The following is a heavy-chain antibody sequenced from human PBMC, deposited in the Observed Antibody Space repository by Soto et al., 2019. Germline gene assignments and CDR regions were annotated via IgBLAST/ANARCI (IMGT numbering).Heavy chain of an antibody. V-gene: IGHV4-59*01. J-gene: IGHJ6*02. Sequence: QVQLQESGPGLVKPSETLSLTCTVSGGTISRYYWSWIRQPPGKGLEWIGYMYNTGSTVYNPSFNSRDTISVDTSKNQFSLKLNCVTAADTAVYYCARDLWGYCGTDCYPLDVWGQGTTVTVSS. CDR3: ARDLWGYCGTDCYPLDV. CDR1: GGTISRYY. CDR2: MYNTGST. D-gene: IGHD2-21*02.